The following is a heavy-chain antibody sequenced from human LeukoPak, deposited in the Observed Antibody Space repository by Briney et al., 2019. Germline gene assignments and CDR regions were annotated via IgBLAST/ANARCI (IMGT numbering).Heavy chain of an antibody. CDR1: GFTFSIYA. J-gene: IGHJ4*02. Sequence: GGSLRLSCAASGFTFSIYAMNWVRQAPGKGLEWVSAMSGSGETTYYADSVKGRFTISRDNSKNTLFLQMNSLRAEDTAVYYCASSGHYGYWGQGTLVTVS. CDR3: ASSGHYGY. D-gene: IGHD3-3*01. V-gene: IGHV3-23*01. CDR2: MSGSGETT.